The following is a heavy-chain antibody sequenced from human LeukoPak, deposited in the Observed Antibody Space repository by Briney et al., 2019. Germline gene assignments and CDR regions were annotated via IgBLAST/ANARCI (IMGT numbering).Heavy chain of an antibody. J-gene: IGHJ4*02. CDR3: ARRNGDYEFDY. CDR2: IYPGDSDT. Sequence: GESLKISFRGSGYSFSSYWIGWVRQMPGKGLESMGIIYPGDSDTRYSPSFQGLVTISADKSISTAYLQWSSLKASDTAMYYCARRNGDYEFDYWGQGTLVTVSS. D-gene: IGHD4-17*01. CDR1: GYSFSSYW. V-gene: IGHV5-51*01.